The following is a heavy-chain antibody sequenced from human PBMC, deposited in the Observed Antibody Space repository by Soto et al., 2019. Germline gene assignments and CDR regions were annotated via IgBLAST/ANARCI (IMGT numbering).Heavy chain of an antibody. Sequence: GGSLRLSCVASGFTFIDFYMSWIRQAPGKGLEWVSYISLSRGYTKYADSVKGRFTISRDNAKNSLYLQMSSLRAEDTAVYYCARSVDLDYWGQGTLVTVSS. J-gene: IGHJ4*02. CDR1: GFTFIDFY. CDR3: ARSVDLDY. V-gene: IGHV3-11*06. CDR2: ISLSRGYT. D-gene: IGHD2-15*01.